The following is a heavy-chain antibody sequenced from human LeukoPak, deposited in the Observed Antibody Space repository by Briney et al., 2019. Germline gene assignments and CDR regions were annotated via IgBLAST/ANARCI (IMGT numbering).Heavy chain of an antibody. Sequence: PGGSLRLSCAASGFPFRSYAMSWVRQARGKGLESVSGIGGSDSRTYYADSVRGRFTIYRHSSKNTLHLQMSSLRAEDTAVYLCAKDTSSSPFNWFDPWGEGTLLTVSS. J-gene: IGHJ5*02. CDR3: AKDTSSSPFNWFDP. V-gene: IGHV3-23*01. D-gene: IGHD6-6*01. CDR2: IGGSDSRT. CDR1: GFPFRSYA.